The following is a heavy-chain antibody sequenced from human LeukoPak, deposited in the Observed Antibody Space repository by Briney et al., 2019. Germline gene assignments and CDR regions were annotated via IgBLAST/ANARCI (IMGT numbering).Heavy chain of an antibody. CDR2: ISAYNGNT. D-gene: IGHD6-19*01. Sequence: ASVKVSCKASGYTFTSYGISWVRQAPGQGLEWMGWISAYNGNTNFAQKLQGRVTMTTDTSTSTAYMELRSLRSDDTAVYYCARARRPGISVAGTGFPDYWGQGTLVTVSS. V-gene: IGHV1-18*01. CDR1: GYTFTSYG. J-gene: IGHJ4*02. CDR3: ARARRPGISVAGTGFPDY.